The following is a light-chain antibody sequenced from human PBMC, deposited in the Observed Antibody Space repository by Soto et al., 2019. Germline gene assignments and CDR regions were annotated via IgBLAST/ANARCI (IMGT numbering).Light chain of an antibody. V-gene: IGKV1-33*01. Sequence: DIQMTPSPSSLSASVGDRVTITCQASQDINSYLSWYQQRPGKAPKLLIYDAFTLETGVPSRFSGSGSGTDFIFTISSLQPEDFATYYCQQYDTFPVTFGQGTRLEI. CDR3: QQYDTFPVT. CDR2: DAF. J-gene: IGKJ5*01. CDR1: QDINSY.